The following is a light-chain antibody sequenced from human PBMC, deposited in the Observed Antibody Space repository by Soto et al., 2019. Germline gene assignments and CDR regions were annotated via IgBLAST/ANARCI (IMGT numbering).Light chain of an antibody. CDR1: SSNIVAGYD. V-gene: IGLV1-40*01. CDR2: GNR. Sequence: QSVLTQPPSVSGAPGQSVTISCTGSSSNIVAGYDVHWYQQLPGTPPKLLIYGNRNRPSGVPDRFSGSKSGTSASLALTGLQAEDEADDYCQSYDSSLSGYVVFGGGTKLTVL. J-gene: IGLJ2*01. CDR3: QSYDSSLSGYVV.